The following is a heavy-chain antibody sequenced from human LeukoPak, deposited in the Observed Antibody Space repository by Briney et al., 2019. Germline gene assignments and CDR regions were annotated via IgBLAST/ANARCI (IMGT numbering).Heavy chain of an antibody. Sequence: PGGSLRLSCAASGFTFSSYWMHWVRPAPGKGLVWVSRTNGDGSSTSYAESVKGRFTISRDNAKNTLYLQMNSLRAEDTAVYYCARSQLGGYFDYWGQGTLVTVPS. CDR1: GFTFSSYW. D-gene: IGHD5-24*01. V-gene: IGHV3-74*01. CDR3: ARSQLGGYFDY. J-gene: IGHJ4*02. CDR2: TNGDGSST.